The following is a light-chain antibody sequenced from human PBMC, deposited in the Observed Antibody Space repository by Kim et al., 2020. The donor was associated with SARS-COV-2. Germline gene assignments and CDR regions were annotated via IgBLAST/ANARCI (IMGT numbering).Light chain of an antibody. J-gene: IGKJ2*01. CDR3: QQYYGPPYT. V-gene: IGKV4-1*01. CDR2: WAS. Sequence: DIVMTQSPDSLAASLGERATVNCKSSRSVLYSSNNKNYLAWYQQKPGLPPRLLIYWASTRESGVPDRFSGSGSGTDFTLTISSLQAEDVGVYCCQQYYGPPYTFGQGTKLGI. CDR1: RSVLYSSNNKNY.